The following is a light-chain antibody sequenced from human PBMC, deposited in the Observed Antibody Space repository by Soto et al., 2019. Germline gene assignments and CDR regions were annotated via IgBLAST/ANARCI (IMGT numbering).Light chain of an antibody. CDR3: QQYGNSPRT. J-gene: IGKJ1*01. CDR2: GAS. Sequence: EIVLTQSPGTLSLSPGERATLSCRASESVSRNFLAWYQQKPGQAPRLLVYGASSRATGIPDRFSGSGSGTDFTLSISRLEPEDSAMYYCQQYGNSPRTFGQGTKVEIQ. V-gene: IGKV3-20*01. CDR1: ESVSRNF.